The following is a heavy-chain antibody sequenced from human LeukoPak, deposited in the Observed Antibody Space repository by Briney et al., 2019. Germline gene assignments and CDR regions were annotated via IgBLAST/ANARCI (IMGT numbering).Heavy chain of an antibody. CDR1: GGSLSGDY. D-gene: IGHD3-3*01. CDR3: ARRGSRFLRN. Sequence: SETLSLTCAVYGGSLSGDYWSWIRQPPGKGLEWIGEINHRGGTNYNPSLKRRVTISADTSKNQFSLKLNSVTAADAAVYYCARRGSRFLRNWGQGTLVTISS. V-gene: IGHV4-34*01. CDR2: INHRGGT. J-gene: IGHJ4*02.